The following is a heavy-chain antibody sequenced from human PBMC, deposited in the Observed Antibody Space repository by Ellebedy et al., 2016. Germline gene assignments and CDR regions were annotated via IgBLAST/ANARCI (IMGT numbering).Heavy chain of an antibody. CDR2: ISDSGRST. J-gene: IGHJ3*02. V-gene: IGHV3-23*01. CDR3: ARGFYGNWIVVVPAANDAFDI. Sequence: GESLKISXVASGFSFGTYAMSWVRQAPGKGLEWVSGISDSGRSTNYADSVKGRFTISRDNAKNSLYLQMNSLRAEDTAVYYCARGFYGNWIVVVPAANDAFDIWGQGTMVTVSS. CDR1: GFSFGTYA. D-gene: IGHD2-2*01.